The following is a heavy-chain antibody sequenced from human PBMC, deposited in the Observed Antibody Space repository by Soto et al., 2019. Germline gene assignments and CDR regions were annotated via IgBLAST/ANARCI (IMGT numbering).Heavy chain of an antibody. D-gene: IGHD3-10*01. Sequence: KPSETLSLTCTVSGGSISSYYWSWIRQPPGKGLEWIGYIYYSGSTNYTPSLKSRVTISVDTSKNQFSLKLSSVTAADTAVYYCARLWFGERHNWFDPWGQGTLVTVSS. CDR1: GGSISSYY. CDR3: ARLWFGERHNWFDP. J-gene: IGHJ5*02. V-gene: IGHV4-59*01. CDR2: IYYSGST.